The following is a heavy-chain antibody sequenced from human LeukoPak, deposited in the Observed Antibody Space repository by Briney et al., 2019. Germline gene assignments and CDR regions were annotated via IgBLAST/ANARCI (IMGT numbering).Heavy chain of an antibody. CDR3: ARVYSRRSSGYYYADY. J-gene: IGHJ4*02. CDR2: MNPNSGNT. CDR1: GGTFTSND. Sequence: ASVKVSCKTSGGTFTSNDINWVRQAAGQGLEWMGWMNPNSGNTGYAQKFQGRVTMTRNTSINTAYMELSSLRSEDTAVYYCARVYSRRSSGYYYADYWGQGTLVTVSS. V-gene: IGHV1-8*01. D-gene: IGHD3-22*01.